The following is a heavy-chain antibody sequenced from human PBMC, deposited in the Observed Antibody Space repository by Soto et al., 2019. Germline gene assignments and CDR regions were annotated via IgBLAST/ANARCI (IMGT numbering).Heavy chain of an antibody. J-gene: IGHJ4*02. CDR3: AKDRWEFTRYFDS. CDR1: GFTFSTYG. Sequence: QVQLVESGGGVVQPGTSLRLSCAASGFTFSTYGMHWVRQAPGKGLEWVAVISKDGNDQYYAASVKGRFTVSRDNSKNTLSLQMNSLRPEDTAFYYCAKDRWEFTRYFDSWGQGTLVTVSS. D-gene: IGHD1-26*01. V-gene: IGHV3-30*18. CDR2: ISKDGNDQ.